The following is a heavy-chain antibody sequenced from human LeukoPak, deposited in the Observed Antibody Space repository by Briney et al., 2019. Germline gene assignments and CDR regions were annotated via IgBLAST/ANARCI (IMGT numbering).Heavy chain of an antibody. D-gene: IGHD3-3*01. Sequence: NPGGSLRLSCAASGFIFSDHSVNWVRQAPGKGLEWVSSISSLGSYMYYADSLKGRFTVSRDNAKNSLYLQMNSLRVEDTAVYYCARDYDFWSGYQTNYFDYWGQGTLVTVSS. CDR3: ARDYDFWSGYQTNYFDY. CDR2: ISSLGSYM. J-gene: IGHJ4*02. CDR1: GFIFSDHS. V-gene: IGHV3-21*06.